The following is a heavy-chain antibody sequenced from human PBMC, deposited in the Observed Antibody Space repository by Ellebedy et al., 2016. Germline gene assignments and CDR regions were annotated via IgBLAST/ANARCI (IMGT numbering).Heavy chain of an antibody. CDR3: ARDLVVRDVTAYPS. Sequence: GESLKISCAASGFTFSNFAIHWVRQAPGKGLEWVAVISCDGSNSYYADSLKGRFAISRDNSKNTLYLQMNSLRAEDTAVYYCARDLVVRDVTAYPSWGQGTLVTVSS. V-gene: IGHV3-30*09. D-gene: IGHD3-10*01. CDR1: GFTFSNFA. J-gene: IGHJ4*02. CDR2: ISCDGSNS.